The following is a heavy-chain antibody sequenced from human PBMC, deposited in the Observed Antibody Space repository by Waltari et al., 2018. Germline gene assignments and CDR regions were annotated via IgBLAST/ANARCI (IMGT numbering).Heavy chain of an antibody. CDR1: GFTFSSYA. Sequence: EVQLVESGGGLVQPGGSLRLSCAASGFTFSSYALSWVPQAPGEGLEWVSAISGSGGSTYYADSVKGRFTISRDNSKNTLYLQMNSLRAEDTAVYYCAKSPPGLLYYFDYWGQGTLVTVSS. V-gene: IGHV3-23*04. CDR3: AKSPPGLLYYFDY. J-gene: IGHJ4*02. D-gene: IGHD2-15*01. CDR2: ISGSGGST.